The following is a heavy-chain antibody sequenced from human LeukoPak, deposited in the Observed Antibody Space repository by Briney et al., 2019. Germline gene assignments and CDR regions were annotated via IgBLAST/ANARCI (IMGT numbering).Heavy chain of an antibody. Sequence: GGSLRLSCAASGFTFSSYWMRWVRQAPGKGLEWVANIKQDGSEKYYVDSVKGRFTISRDNAKNSLYLQMNSLRAEDTAVYYCARGTYSSSWAFNWFDPWGQGTLVTVSS. D-gene: IGHD6-13*01. CDR2: IKQDGSEK. CDR1: GFTFSSYW. CDR3: ARGTYSSSWAFNWFDP. J-gene: IGHJ5*02. V-gene: IGHV3-7*01.